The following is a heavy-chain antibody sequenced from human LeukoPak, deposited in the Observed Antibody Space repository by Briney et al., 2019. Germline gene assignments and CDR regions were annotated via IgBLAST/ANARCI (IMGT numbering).Heavy chain of an antibody. J-gene: IGHJ4*02. V-gene: IGHV1-18*01. D-gene: IGHD1-26*01. CDR2: ISAYNGNT. Sequence: ASVKVSCKASGYTFTSYGISWVRQAPGQGLEWMGWISAYNGNTNYAQKLQGRVTMTTDTSTSTAYMEQRSLRSDDTAVYYCARELEVQRWELPPFFDYWGQGTLVTVSS. CDR3: ARELEVQRWELPPFFDY. CDR1: GYTFTSYG.